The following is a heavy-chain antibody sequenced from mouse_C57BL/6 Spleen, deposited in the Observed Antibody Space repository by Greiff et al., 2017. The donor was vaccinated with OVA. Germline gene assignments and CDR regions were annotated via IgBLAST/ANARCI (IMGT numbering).Heavy chain of an antibody. CDR3: ARQGYYGTKAWFAY. V-gene: IGHV5-12*01. CDR1: GFTFSDYY. CDR2: ISNGGGST. D-gene: IGHD1-1*01. Sequence: EVKLMESGGGLVQPGGSPKLSCAASGFTFSDYYMYWVRQTPEKRLEWVAYISNGGGSTYYPDTVKGRFTISRDNAKNTLYLQMSRLKSEDTAMYYCARQGYYGTKAWFAYWGQGTLVTVSA. J-gene: IGHJ3*01.